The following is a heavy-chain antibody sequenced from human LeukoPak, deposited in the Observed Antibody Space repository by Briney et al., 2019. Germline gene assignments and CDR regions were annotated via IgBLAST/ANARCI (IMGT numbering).Heavy chain of an antibody. Sequence: SETLSLTCTVSGGSISSSSYYWGWIRQPPGKGLEWIGSIYCSGSTYYNPSLKSRVTISVDTSKNQFSLKLSSVTAADTAVYYCATLGFSSGYYYYFDHWGQGTLVTVSS. D-gene: IGHD3-22*01. CDR2: IYCSGST. CDR3: ATLGFSSGYYYYFDH. J-gene: IGHJ4*02. V-gene: IGHV4-39*07. CDR1: GGSISSSSYY.